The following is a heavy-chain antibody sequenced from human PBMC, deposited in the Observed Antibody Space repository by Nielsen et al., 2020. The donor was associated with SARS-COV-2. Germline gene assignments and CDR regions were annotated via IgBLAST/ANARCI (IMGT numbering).Heavy chain of an antibody. D-gene: IGHD6-6*01. CDR1: GYTLTELS. V-gene: IGHV1-24*01. Sequence: ASVKVSCKVSGYTLTELSMHWVRQAPGKGLEWMGGFDPEDGETIYAQKFQGRVTMTEDTSTDTAYMELSSLRSEDTAVYYCATDSIAARYYGMDVWGQGTTVTVSS. CDR3: ATDSIAARYYGMDV. J-gene: IGHJ6*02. CDR2: FDPEDGET.